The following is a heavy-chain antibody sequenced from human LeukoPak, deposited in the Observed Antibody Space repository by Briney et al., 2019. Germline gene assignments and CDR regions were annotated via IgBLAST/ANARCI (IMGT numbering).Heavy chain of an antibody. J-gene: IGHJ4*02. CDR3: AKMAVAGPGVDY. D-gene: IGHD6-19*01. CDR1: GFTFDDYA. V-gene: IGHV3-9*01. Sequence: SGGSLRLSCAASGFTFDDYAMHWVRQAPGKGLEWVSGISWNSGSIGDADSVKGRFTISRDNAKNSLYLQMNSLRAEDTASYYCAKMAVAGPGVDYWGQGTLVTVSS. CDR2: ISWNSGSI.